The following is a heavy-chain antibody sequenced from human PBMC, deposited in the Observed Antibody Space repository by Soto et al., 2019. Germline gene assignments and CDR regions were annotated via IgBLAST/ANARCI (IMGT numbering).Heavy chain of an antibody. CDR2: IIPILGIA. D-gene: IGHD6-6*01. CDR3: AGAPIAAPYYFDY. Sequence: SVKVSCKASGGTFSSYTISWVRQAPGQGLEWMGRIIPILGIANYAQKFQGRVTITADKSTSTAYMELSSLRSEDTAVYYCAGAPIAAPYYFDYWGQGTLVTVSS. V-gene: IGHV1-69*02. J-gene: IGHJ4*02. CDR1: GGTFSSYT.